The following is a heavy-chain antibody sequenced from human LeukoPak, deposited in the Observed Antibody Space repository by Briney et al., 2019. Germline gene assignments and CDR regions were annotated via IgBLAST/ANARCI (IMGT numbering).Heavy chain of an antibody. J-gene: IGHJ4*02. Sequence: GASVKVSCKASGGTFSSYTISWVRQAPGQGREWMGRIIPILGIANYAQKFQGRVTITADKSTSTAYMELSSLRSEDTALYYCARDYFEPYYFDYWGQGTLVTVSS. CDR3: ARDYFEPYYFDY. CDR1: GGTFSSYT. CDR2: IIPILGIA. V-gene: IGHV1-69*04. D-gene: IGHD1-14*01.